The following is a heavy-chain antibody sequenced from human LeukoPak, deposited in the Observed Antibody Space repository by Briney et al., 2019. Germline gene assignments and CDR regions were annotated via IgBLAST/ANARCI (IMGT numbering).Heavy chain of an antibody. CDR1: SGLFRGYY. J-gene: IGHJ5*02. V-gene: IGHV4-34*01. CDR2: INHSGST. Sequence: SSETLSLPCAVYSGLFRGYYWSWLRHSPGKGVEWIGEINHSGSTNYNPSLKSRVTISVDTSKNQFSLKLSSVTAADTAVYYCASRYCGGDCYPNWFDPWGQGTLVTVSS. CDR3: ASRYCGGDCYPNWFDP. D-gene: IGHD2-21*02.